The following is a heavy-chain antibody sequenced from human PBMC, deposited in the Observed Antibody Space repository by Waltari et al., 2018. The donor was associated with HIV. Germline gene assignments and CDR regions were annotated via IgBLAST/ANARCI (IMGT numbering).Heavy chain of an antibody. CDR1: GFILNDHY. J-gene: IGHJ4*02. Sequence: QVQMVQPEIEMRKPGTSVRLSCQTSGFILNDHYTHWVRQGPRQRLEWVAVINASDGDASSAQKFQSRLTLTRDLFTCSIHLDLMSLRTEDTAVYFCVRAGLGGLIQDFDIWGRGTQLVVSS. V-gene: IGHV1-46*02. D-gene: IGHD3-3*01. CDR2: INASDGDA. CDR3: VRAGLGGLIQDFDI.